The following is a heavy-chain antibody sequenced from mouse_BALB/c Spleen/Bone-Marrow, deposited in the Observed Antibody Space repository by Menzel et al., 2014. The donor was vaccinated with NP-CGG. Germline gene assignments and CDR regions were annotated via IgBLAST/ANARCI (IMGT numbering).Heavy chain of an antibody. CDR2: IYPSDSYT. V-gene: IGHV1-69*02. Sequence: VQLQQSGADLVRPGASVKLPCKASGYTFTSYWINWVKQGPGQGLEWIGNIYPSDSYTNYNQKFKDKATLTVDKSSSTAYMQLSSPTSEDSAVYYCTRKDYWGQGTLVTVSA. CDR1: GYTFTSYW. CDR3: TRKDY. J-gene: IGHJ3*01.